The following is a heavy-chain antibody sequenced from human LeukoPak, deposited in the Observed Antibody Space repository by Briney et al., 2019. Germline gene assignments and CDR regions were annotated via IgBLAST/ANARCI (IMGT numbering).Heavy chain of an antibody. CDR2: INHSGST. CDR1: GGSFRGYY. D-gene: IGHD6-13*01. J-gene: IGHJ5*02. Sequence: SETLSLTCAVYGGSFRGYYWSWIRQPPGKGLEWIGEINHSGSTNYNPSLKSRVTISVDTSKNQFSLKLSSVTAADTAVYYCARAKKPYSSSWYQPWGQGTLVTVSS. V-gene: IGHV4-34*01. CDR3: ARAKKPYSSSWYQP.